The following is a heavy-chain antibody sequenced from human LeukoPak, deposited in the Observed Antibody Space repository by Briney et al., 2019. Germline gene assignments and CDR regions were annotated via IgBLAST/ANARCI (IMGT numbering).Heavy chain of an antibody. Sequence: QPGRSLRLSCAASGFTFSSYAMHWVRQAPGKGLEWVAVISYDGSNKYYADSVKGRFTISRDNSKNTLYLQMNSLRAEDTAVYYCVRDRLWNYDFWSGGLPLNYYMDVWGKGTTVTVSS. CDR3: VRDRLWNYDFWSGGLPLNYYMDV. CDR1: GFTFSSYA. CDR2: ISYDGSNK. J-gene: IGHJ6*03. D-gene: IGHD3-3*01. V-gene: IGHV3-30-3*01.